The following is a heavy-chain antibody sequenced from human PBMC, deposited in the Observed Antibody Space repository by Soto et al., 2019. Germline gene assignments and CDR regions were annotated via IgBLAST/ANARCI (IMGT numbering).Heavy chain of an antibody. CDR1: GGTFSNYA. J-gene: IGHJ6*02. Sequence: QVQLVQSGAEVKKPGSSVKVSCKVSGGTFSNYAIDWVRLAPGHGLEWMGGIVPMFGTTYYTQKFQGRAKITAADSTTTAYLEMSSLRSEDTAIYYCARVEAVAGLYNYHGLDVWGQGTAVTVSS. CDR3: ARVEAVAGLYNYHGLDV. CDR2: IVPMFGTT. V-gene: IGHV1-69*12. D-gene: IGHD6-19*01.